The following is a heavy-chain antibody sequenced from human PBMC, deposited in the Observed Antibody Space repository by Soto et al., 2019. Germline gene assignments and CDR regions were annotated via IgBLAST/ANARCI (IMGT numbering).Heavy chain of an antibody. J-gene: IGHJ4*02. V-gene: IGHV3-53*01. D-gene: IGHD6-19*01. CDR1: GFTVSGSY. CDR3: ARDKQSGDY. Sequence: GGSLRLSCAASGFTVSGSYMSWVRQAPGKGLEWVSIIYSGGTTYYADSVKGRFTISRDNSKNTLYLQMNSLTADDTAVYYCARDKQSGDYWGQGTLVTVSS. CDR2: IYSGGTT.